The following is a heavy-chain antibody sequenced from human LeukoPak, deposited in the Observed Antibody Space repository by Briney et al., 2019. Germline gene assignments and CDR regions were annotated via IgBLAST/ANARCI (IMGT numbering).Heavy chain of an antibody. J-gene: IGHJ4*02. V-gene: IGHV4-34*01. CDR2: INHSGST. Sequence: SETLSLTCAVYGGSFSGYYWSWIRQPPGKGLEWIGEINHSGSTNYNPSLKSRVTISVDTSKNQFSLKLSSVTAADTAMYYCAREGSSGYYYFDYWGQGTLVTVSS. CDR1: GGSFSGYY. D-gene: IGHD3-22*01. CDR3: AREGSSGYYYFDY.